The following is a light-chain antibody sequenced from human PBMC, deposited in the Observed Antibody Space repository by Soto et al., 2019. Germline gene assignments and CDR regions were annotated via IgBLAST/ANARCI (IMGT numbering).Light chain of an antibody. CDR3: EQRANWPWT. CDR1: QNIAIY. CDR2: DTF. Sequence: VLTQSPATLSFSPGERATLSCRASQNIAIYLAWYQQKSGQSPRLLIYDTFNRAPGIPDRSSGSGSGTDFTLTISSLEPEDFAVYYCEQRANWPWTCGQGTAVEI. V-gene: IGKV3-11*01. J-gene: IGKJ1*01.